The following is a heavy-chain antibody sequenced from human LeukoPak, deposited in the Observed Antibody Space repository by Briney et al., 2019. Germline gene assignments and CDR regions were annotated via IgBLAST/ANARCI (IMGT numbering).Heavy chain of an antibody. V-gene: IGHV4-61*02. Sequence: SETLSLTGTVSGGSISSGSYYWSLIRQPAGKGLEWIGRIYTSGRTNYNPSLKSRLTISVDTSKNQFSLKLSSVTAADTAVYYCATTQWELHGGFDYWGQGNLVTVSS. CDR3: ATTQWELHGGFDY. CDR2: IYTSGRT. D-gene: IGHD1-26*01. CDR1: GGSISSGSYY. J-gene: IGHJ4*02.